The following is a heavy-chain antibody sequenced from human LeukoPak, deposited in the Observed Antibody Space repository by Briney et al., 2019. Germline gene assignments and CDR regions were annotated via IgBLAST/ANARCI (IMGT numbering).Heavy chain of an antibody. D-gene: IGHD3-22*01. CDR2: VIPILSMT. J-gene: IGHJ3*02. V-gene: IGHV1-69*04. CDR1: GGTFSVNA. Sequence: SVKVSCKASGGTFSVNAIAWVRQAPGHGPEWMGRVIPILSMTNYAEKFQGRITITADKSTNTAYMELNSLTSEDTAVYYCARAPRHDPSGRNVLDIWGQGTMVTVS. CDR3: ARAPRHDPSGRNVLDI.